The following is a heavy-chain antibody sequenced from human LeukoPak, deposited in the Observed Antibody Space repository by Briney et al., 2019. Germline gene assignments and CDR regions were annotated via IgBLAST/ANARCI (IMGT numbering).Heavy chain of an antibody. Sequence: PSETLSLTCTVSGGSISTGGYYWSWIRQHPGKGLEYIGYIYYRGSTYYSPSLKSRLTIPLDTPNDQFSLKLRSVTAAGTAVYYCARATDYGDSYYFDHWGQGTPVTVSS. J-gene: IGHJ4*02. CDR2: IYYRGST. CDR1: GGSISTGGYY. D-gene: IGHD4/OR15-4a*01. V-gene: IGHV4-31*03. CDR3: ARATDYGDSYYFDH.